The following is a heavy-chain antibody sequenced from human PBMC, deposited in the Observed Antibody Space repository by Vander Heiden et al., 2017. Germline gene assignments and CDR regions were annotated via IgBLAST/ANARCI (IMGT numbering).Heavy chain of an antibody. J-gene: IGHJ6*02. CDR1: GFPLINFA. V-gene: IGHV3-30*04. CDR2: ISYDGSTK. Sequence: QVQLVESGGGVVQPERPLRLSCAASGFPLINFAMHWVRQAPGKGLEWVAVISYDGSTKYYAESVKGRFTISRDNSKNTAFLHMNSLRPDDTAVYYCARVMCASTSCYAFYYSGMDVWGPGTTVIVSS. CDR3: ARVMCASTSCYAFYYSGMDV. D-gene: IGHD2-2*01.